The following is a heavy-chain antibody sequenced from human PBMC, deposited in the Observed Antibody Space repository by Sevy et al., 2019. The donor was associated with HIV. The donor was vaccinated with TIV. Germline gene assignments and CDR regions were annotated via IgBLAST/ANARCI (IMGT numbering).Heavy chain of an antibody. CDR1: GYTLTELS. Sequence: ASVKVSCKVSGYTLTELSMHWVRQAPGKGLEWMGGFDPEDGETIYAQKVQGRVTMTEDTSTDTAYMELSSLRSEDTAVYYCATDSSGWRDAFDIWGQGTMVTVSS. CDR3: ATDSSGWRDAFDI. J-gene: IGHJ3*02. CDR2: FDPEDGET. V-gene: IGHV1-24*01. D-gene: IGHD6-19*01.